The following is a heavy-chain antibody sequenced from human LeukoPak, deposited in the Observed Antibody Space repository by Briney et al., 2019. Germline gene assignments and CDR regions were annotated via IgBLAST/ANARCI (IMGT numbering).Heavy chain of an antibody. CDR3: ARDKYGDYGLDY. CDR1: GFTFSSYW. J-gene: IGHJ4*02. V-gene: IGHV3-7*01. Sequence: GGSLRLSCAASGFTFSSYWMSWVRQAPGKGLEWVANINKDGGEKYYVDSVKGRFTISRDNAKNSLSLQMNSLRAEDTAVYYCARDKYGDYGLDYWGPGTLVTVSS. CDR2: INKDGGEK. D-gene: IGHD4-17*01.